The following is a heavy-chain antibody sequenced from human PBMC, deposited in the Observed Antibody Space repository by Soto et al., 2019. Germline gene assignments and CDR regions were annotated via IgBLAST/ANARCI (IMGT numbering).Heavy chain of an antibody. Sequence: GGSLRLSCAASGFTFSDFYMSWIRQAPGKGLEWVSYISSSSSYTNYADSVKGRFTISRDNAKNSLYLQMNSLRAEDTAVYYCARVPEWRCPAFDIWGQGTMVTVSS. J-gene: IGHJ3*02. CDR2: ISSSSSYT. CDR3: ARVPEWRCPAFDI. CDR1: GFTFSDFY. D-gene: IGHD2-15*01. V-gene: IGHV3-11*05.